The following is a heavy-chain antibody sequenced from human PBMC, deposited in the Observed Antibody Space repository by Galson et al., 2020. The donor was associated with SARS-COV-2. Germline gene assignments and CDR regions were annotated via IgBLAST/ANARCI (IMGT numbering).Heavy chain of an antibody. D-gene: IGHD3-22*01. J-gene: IGHJ4*02. CDR2: IYYSGST. V-gene: IGHV4-39*07. CDR3: ARVLHLSQYYYDSRGYYYFDY. Sequence: SETLSLTCTVSGGSISSSGYYWGWIRQPPGKGLEWIGSIYYSGSTYYNPSLKSRITISVDTSKNQFSLKLSYVTAADAAVYYCARVLHLSQYYYDSRGYYYFDYWGQGTLVTVSS. CDR1: GGSISSSGYY.